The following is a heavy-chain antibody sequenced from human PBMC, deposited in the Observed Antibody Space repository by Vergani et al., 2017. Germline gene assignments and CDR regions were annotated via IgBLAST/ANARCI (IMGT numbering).Heavy chain of an antibody. CDR2: ISTTSDTI. Sequence: DVQLVESGGDLVQPGGSLRLSCAASGFTFSSYSMNWVRQAPGKGLEWISYISTTSDTIYYADSVRGRFTISRDNAKNSLYLEMNSLRVEDTAVYYCARDRPIAAPGPSAFDIWGQGTMVTVSS. CDR1: GFTFSSYS. CDR3: ARDRPIAAPGPSAFDI. D-gene: IGHD6-13*01. V-gene: IGHV3-48*01. J-gene: IGHJ3*02.